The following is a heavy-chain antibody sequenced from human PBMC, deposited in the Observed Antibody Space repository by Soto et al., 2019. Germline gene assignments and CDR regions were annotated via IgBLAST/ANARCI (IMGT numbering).Heavy chain of an antibody. V-gene: IGHV3-30*18. CDR2: ISYDGSNK. CDR3: AKDRRDGREFDY. Sequence: GGSLRLSCAASGFTFSSYGMHWVRQAPGKGLEWVAVISYDGSNKYYADSVKGRFTISRDNSKNTLYLQMNSLRAEDTAVYYCAKDRRDGREFDYWGQGTLVTVSS. CDR1: GFTFSSYG. D-gene: IGHD2-8*01. J-gene: IGHJ4*02.